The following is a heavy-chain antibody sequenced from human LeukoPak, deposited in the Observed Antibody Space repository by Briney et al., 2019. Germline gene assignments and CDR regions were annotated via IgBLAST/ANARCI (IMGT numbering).Heavy chain of an antibody. J-gene: IGHJ4*02. CDR2: IYYSGST. D-gene: IGHD3-10*01. Sequence: SQTLSLTCTVSGGSISSGGYYWSWIRQHPGKGLEWIGYIYYSGSTNHNPSLKSRVTISIDTSKNQFSLKLSSVTAADTAVYYCARNSGGLVPRQYYFDNWGQGTLVTVSS. CDR3: ARNSGGLVPRQYYFDN. CDR1: GGSISSGGYY. V-gene: IGHV4-31*03.